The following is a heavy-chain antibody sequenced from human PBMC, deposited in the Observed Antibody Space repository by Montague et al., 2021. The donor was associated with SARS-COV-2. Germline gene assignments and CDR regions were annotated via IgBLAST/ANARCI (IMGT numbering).Heavy chain of an antibody. D-gene: IGHD1-26*01. V-gene: IGHV3-33*01. CDR2: ICYNGSNK. CDR3: ARDGDLGATTGCDY. CDR1: GFTFSSYG. Sequence: SLRLSCAASGFTFSSYGMHWVRQAPGKGLEWVAVICYNGSNKYYADSVKGRFTISRDNSKNTLYLQMNSLRAEDTAVYYCARDGDLGATTGCDYWGQGTLVTVSS. J-gene: IGHJ4*02.